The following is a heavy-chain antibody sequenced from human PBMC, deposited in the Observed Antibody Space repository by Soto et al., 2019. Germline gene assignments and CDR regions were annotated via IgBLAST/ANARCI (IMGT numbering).Heavy chain of an antibody. CDR2: ISYDGSNK. D-gene: IGHD3-3*01. J-gene: IGHJ4*02. CDR3: ARVGYDFWSGYYTFLDY. Sequence: QVQLVESGGGVVQPGRSLRLSCAASGFTFSSYAMHWVRQAPGKGLEWVAVISYDGSNKYYADSVNGRFTISRDNSKNTLYLQMNSLRAEDTAVYYCARVGYDFWSGYYTFLDYWGQGTLVTVSS. V-gene: IGHV3-30-3*01. CDR1: GFTFSSYA.